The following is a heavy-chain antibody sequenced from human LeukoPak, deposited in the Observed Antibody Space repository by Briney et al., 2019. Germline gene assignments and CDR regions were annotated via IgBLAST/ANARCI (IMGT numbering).Heavy chain of an antibody. D-gene: IGHD4-17*01. CDR1: GFTFSSYA. CDR2: ISGSDGST. CDR3: AKWWDRPSTVTRDYFDY. V-gene: IGHV3-23*01. J-gene: IGHJ4*02. Sequence: GVSLSRYCSASGFTFSSYAMIWLRHAQGHGLEGCSTISGSDGSTSHADYVKVRFTITRDNSKDTLYLQVNSLRDEGAAGYYCAKWWDRPSTVTRDYFDYWGQGTLVTVSS.